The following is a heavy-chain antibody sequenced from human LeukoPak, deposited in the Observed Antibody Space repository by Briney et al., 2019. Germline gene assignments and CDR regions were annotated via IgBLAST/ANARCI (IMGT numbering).Heavy chain of an antibody. CDR1: GFTLGVSA. J-gene: IGHJ4*02. V-gene: IGHV3-30*04. D-gene: IGHD6-19*01. CDR3: ARDQGEAHGSGWTPFDY. CDR2: LAHDGSRT. Sequence: PGGSLRLSRVVSGFTLGVSAVHWVRQAPGKGLEWLAVLAHDGSRTLYSESVKGRFTITRDNSKNTLYLQMDTLGPEDTAIYYCARDQGEAHGSGWTPFDYWGQGTLVTVSS.